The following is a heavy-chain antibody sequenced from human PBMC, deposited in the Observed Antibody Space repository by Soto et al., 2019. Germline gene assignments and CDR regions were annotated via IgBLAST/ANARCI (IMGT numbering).Heavy chain of an antibody. J-gene: IGHJ6*02. V-gene: IGHV3-30-3*01. CDR2: ISYDGSNK. CDR3: ARTYSSSWYYYYYYGMDV. D-gene: IGHD6-13*01. CDR1: VFTFSSYA. Sequence: PWWSLRLSCSASVFTFSSYAMHWFRQAPGKGLEWVAVISYDGSNKYYADSVKGRFTISRDNSKNTLYLQMNSLRAEDTAVYYCARTYSSSWYYYYYYGMDVWGQGTTVTVSS.